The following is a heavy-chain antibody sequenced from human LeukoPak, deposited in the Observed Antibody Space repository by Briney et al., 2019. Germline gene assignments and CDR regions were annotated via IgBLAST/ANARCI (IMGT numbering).Heavy chain of an antibody. CDR3: ARGCGGGDCYDY. CDR2: IIPIFGTA. Sequence: SVKVSCKASGGTFSSYAISWVRQAPGQGLEWMGGIIPIFGTANYAQRFQGRVTITADESTSTAYMELSSLRSEDTAVYYCARGCGGGDCYDYWGQGTLVTVSS. D-gene: IGHD2-21*01. V-gene: IGHV1-69*13. J-gene: IGHJ4*02. CDR1: GGTFSSYA.